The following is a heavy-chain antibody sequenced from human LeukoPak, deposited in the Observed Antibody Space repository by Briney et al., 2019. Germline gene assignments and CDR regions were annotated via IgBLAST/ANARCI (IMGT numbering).Heavy chain of an antibody. J-gene: IGHJ4*02. V-gene: IGHV5-51*01. CDR3: ARYTDHYYFDY. CDR1: GYSFTSSW. D-gene: IGHD1-1*01. Sequence: GKPLKISCKGSGYSFTSSWIGWVRQMPGKGLEWMGIIHPVDSDTTYGPSFQGQVPISAEKSINTAYLQWSSLNTSDTAMYYCARYTDHYYFDYWGQGTLVTVSS. CDR2: IHPVDSDT.